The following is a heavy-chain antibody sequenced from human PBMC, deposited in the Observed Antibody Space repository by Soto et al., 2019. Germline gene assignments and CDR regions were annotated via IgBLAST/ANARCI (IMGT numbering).Heavy chain of an antibody. CDR3: ARRHSATWLFDY. J-gene: IGHJ4*02. CDR1: GGAISGRSNY. Sequence: QLQLQESGPGLVKPSETLSLTCNVSGGAISGRSNYWGWIRQPPGKGLEYIGSIYSGGSTYYNPSLKIRVTLSVDTSQNQFFLRLTSVTAADTAVYYCARRHSATWLFDYWGLGTQVTVSS. CDR2: IYSGGST. D-gene: IGHD2-15*01. V-gene: IGHV4-39*01.